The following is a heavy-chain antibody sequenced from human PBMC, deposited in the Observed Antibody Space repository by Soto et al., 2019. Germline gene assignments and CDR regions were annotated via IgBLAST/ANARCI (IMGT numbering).Heavy chain of an antibody. CDR1: GFTFSHTW. D-gene: IGHD4-17*01. V-gene: IGHV3-15*07. J-gene: IGHJ4*02. CDR3: TTDYGDTALAH. CDR2: SKSKANGGAI. Sequence: EVQLVESGGGLVQPGGSLTLSCAASGFTFSHTWMNWVRQAPGKGLEWVGRSKSKANGGAITYAAPVKGRFTISRDDSQNTLYLQMNSLKSEDTALYYCTTDYGDTALAHWGQGALVAVSS.